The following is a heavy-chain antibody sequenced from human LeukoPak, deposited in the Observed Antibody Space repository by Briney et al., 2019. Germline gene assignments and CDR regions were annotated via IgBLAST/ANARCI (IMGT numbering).Heavy chain of an antibody. CDR2: IYYSGST. Sequence: SETLSLTCTVSGGSISSYYWSWIRQPPGKGLEWIGYIYYSGSTNYNPSLKSRVTISVDTSKNQFSLKLSSVTAADTAVYYCARALFSGYSSGWPTAPGYWGQGTLVTVSS. D-gene: IGHD6-19*01. CDR3: ARALFSGYSSGWPTAPGY. J-gene: IGHJ4*02. CDR1: GGSISSYY. V-gene: IGHV4-59*12.